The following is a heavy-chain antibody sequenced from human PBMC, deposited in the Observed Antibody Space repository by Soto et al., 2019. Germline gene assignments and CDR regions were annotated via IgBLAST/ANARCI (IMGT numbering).Heavy chain of an antibody. V-gene: IGHV3-30*18. CDR3: AKIKVARNHYYYYGMDV. Sequence: PGGSLRLSCAASGFTFSSYGMHWVRQAPGKGLEWVAVISYDGSNKYYADSVKGRFTISRDNSKNTLYLQMNSLRAEDTAVYYCAKIKVARNHYYYYGMDVWGQGTTVTVSS. CDR2: ISYDGSNK. J-gene: IGHJ6*02. D-gene: IGHD5-12*01. CDR1: GFTFSSYG.